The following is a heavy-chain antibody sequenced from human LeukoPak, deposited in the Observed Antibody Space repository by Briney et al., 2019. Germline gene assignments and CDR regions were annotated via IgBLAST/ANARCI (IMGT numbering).Heavy chain of an antibody. D-gene: IGHD5-18*01. CDR1: GFTFSSYA. CDR3: ARAWGGTAIVSGDAMGP. CDR2: ISYDGTNK. J-gene: IGHJ5*02. Sequence: PGGSLRLSCAASGFTFSSYAMHWVRQAPGKGLEWVAVISYDGTNKHYADSVKGRFTISRDNSKNTLYVQMNSLRAEDTAVYYCARAWGGTAIVSGDAMGPWGQGTLVTVSS. V-gene: IGHV3-30*04.